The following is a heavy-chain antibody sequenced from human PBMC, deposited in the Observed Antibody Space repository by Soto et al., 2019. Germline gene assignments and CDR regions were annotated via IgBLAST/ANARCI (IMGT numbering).Heavy chain of an antibody. J-gene: IGHJ4*02. V-gene: IGHV3-74*01. CDR3: AREQGSGWSDFDY. D-gene: IGHD6-19*01. CDR1: GFTFSTYW. CDR2: VSSDGRST. Sequence: EVQLVESGGGLVQPGGSLRLSCAASGFTFSTYWMHWVRQAPGKGLVWVSRVSSDGRSTSYADSVKGRFTISRDNGKNTLYLQMNSLRTEDTAVYYCAREQGSGWSDFDYWGQGTLVTVSS.